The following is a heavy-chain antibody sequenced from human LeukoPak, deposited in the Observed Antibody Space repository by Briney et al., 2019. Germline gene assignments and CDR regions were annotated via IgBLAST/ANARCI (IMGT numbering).Heavy chain of an antibody. J-gene: IGHJ4*02. CDR3: ARGPPNYDISTGYPDY. V-gene: IGHV3-48*01. Sequence: GGSLRLSCAASGFTFSSYSMNWVRQAPGKGLEWVSYISSSSSTIYYADSVKGRFTISRDNAKNSLYLQMNSLRAEDTAVYYCARGPPNYDISTGYPDYWGQGTLVTVSS. CDR2: ISSSSSTI. D-gene: IGHD3-9*01. CDR1: GFTFSSYS.